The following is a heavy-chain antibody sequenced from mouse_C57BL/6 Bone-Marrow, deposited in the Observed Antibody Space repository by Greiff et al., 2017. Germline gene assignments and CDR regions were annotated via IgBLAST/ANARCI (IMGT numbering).Heavy chain of an antibody. J-gene: IGHJ4*01. V-gene: IGHV1-81*01. CDR2: IYPRSGNT. Sequence: QVQLKQSGAELARPGASVKLSCKASGYTFTSYGISWVKQRTGQGLEWIGEIYPRSGNTYYNEKFKGKATLTADKSSSTAYMELRSLTSEDSAVYFCARPYGSSPYYYAMDYWGQGTSVTVSS. CDR1: GYTFTSYG. D-gene: IGHD1-1*01. CDR3: ARPYGSSPYYYAMDY.